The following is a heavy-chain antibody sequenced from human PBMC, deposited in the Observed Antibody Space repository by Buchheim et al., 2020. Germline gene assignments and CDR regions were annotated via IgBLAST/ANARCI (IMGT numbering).Heavy chain of an antibody. CDR2: ISYDGSNK. Sequence: QVQLVESGGGVVQPGRSLRLSCAASGFTFSSYGMHWVRQAPGKGLEWVAVISYDGSNKYYADSVKGRFTISRDNSKNPLYLQMNSLRAEDTAVYYCAKDFGRHKNIVVVPAATNRYYYYGMDVWGQGTT. D-gene: IGHD2-2*01. J-gene: IGHJ6*02. CDR1: GFTFSSYG. CDR3: AKDFGRHKNIVVVPAATNRYYYYGMDV. V-gene: IGHV3-30*18.